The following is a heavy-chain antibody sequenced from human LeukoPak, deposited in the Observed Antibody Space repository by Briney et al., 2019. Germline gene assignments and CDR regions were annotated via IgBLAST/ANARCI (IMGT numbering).Heavy chain of an antibody. V-gene: IGHV3-21*04. CDR3: AKDHLVVEPAAIVGFDY. CDR2: ISSSSSYI. D-gene: IGHD2-2*02. J-gene: IGHJ4*02. Sequence: GGSLRLSCAASGFTFSSYSMNWVRQAPGKGLEWVSSISSSSSYIYYADSVKGRFTISRDNAKNSLYLQMNSLRAEDTAVYYCAKDHLVVEPAAIVGFDYWGQGTLVTVSS. CDR1: GFTFSSYS.